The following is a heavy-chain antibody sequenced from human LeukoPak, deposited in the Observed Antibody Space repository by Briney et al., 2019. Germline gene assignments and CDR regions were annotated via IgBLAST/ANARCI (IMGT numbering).Heavy chain of an antibody. Sequence: GGSLRLSCAASGFTFDDYAMHWVRQAPGKGLEWVSGISWNSGSIGYADSVKGRFTISRDNAKNRLYLQMNSLRAEDTAVYYCASLNYGPDYWGQGTLVTVSS. J-gene: IGHJ4*02. CDR2: ISWNSGSI. CDR3: ASLNYGPDY. CDR1: GFTFDDYA. D-gene: IGHD3-16*01. V-gene: IGHV3-9*01.